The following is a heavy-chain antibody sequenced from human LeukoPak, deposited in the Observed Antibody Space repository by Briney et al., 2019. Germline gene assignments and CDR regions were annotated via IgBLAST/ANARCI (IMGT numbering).Heavy chain of an antibody. J-gene: IGHJ4*02. Sequence: GGSLRLSCVASGFNFNIYDIHGVRQPPGKGLEWVAVTRNDADMVGVADAVKGRFTLSRDNSKNSLHLQINSLRPEDTAVYYCSQSLRYRGNGSCYFLDCWGQGTLVTVSS. CDR1: GFNFNIYD. CDR2: TRNDADMV. D-gene: IGHD2-15*01. V-gene: IGHV3-30*02. CDR3: SQSLRYRGNGSCYFLDC.